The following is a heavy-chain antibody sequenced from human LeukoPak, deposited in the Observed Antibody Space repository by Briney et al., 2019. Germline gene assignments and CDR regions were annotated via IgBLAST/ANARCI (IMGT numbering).Heavy chain of an antibody. V-gene: IGHV4-30-4*01. Sequence: SQTLSLTCTVSGGSISSADYYWSWIRQPPGKGLEWIGYIYYSGSTSYNPSLKSRVSISVDTSKNQFSLKLSSVTAADTAVYYCARHTPPTVTIFDYWGQGTLVTVSS. D-gene: IGHD4-17*01. J-gene: IGHJ4*02. CDR1: GGSISSADYY. CDR2: IYYSGST. CDR3: ARHTPPTVTIFDY.